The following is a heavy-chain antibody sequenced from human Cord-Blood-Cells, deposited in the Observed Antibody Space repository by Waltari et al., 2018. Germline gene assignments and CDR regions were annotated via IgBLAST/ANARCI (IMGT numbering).Heavy chain of an antibody. Sequence: QVQLVQFGAEVKKPGASVKVSCKVSGYTLPELSMHWVRQAPGHGLEWMGGFDPEDGETIYAQKFQGRVTMTEDTSTDTAYMELSSLRSEDTAVYYCATGLVRYCGGDCYSAFDIWGQGTMVTVSS. CDR3: ATGLVRYCGGDCYSAFDI. CDR1: GYTLPELS. D-gene: IGHD2-21*02. J-gene: IGHJ3*02. V-gene: IGHV1-24*01. CDR2: FDPEDGET.